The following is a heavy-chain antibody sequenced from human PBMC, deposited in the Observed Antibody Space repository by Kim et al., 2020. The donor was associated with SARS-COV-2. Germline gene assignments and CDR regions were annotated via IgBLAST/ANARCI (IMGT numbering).Heavy chain of an antibody. V-gene: IGHV1-18*01. CDR2: ISAYNGNT. J-gene: IGHJ3*02. CDR1: GYTFTSYG. D-gene: IGHD1-26*01. Sequence: ASVKVSCKASGYTFTSYGISWVRQAPGQGLEWMGWISAYNGNTNYAQKLQGRVTMTTDTSTSTAYMELRSLRSDDTAVYYCARDRPDSGSQRDAFDIWGQGTMVTVSS. CDR3: ARDRPDSGSQRDAFDI.